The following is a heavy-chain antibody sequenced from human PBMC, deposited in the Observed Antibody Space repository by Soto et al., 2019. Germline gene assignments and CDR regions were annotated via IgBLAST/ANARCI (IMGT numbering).Heavy chain of an antibody. CDR3: AREGFRAFDI. V-gene: IGHV3-48*04. CDR1: GFTFGSYS. CDR2: ISSSSSTI. J-gene: IGHJ3*02. D-gene: IGHD3-10*01. Sequence: GGSLRLSCAASGFTFGSYSMNWVRQAPGKGLEWVSYISSSSSTIYYADSVKGRFTISRDNAKNSLYLQMNSLRAEDTAVYYCAREGFRAFDIWGQGTMVTVSS.